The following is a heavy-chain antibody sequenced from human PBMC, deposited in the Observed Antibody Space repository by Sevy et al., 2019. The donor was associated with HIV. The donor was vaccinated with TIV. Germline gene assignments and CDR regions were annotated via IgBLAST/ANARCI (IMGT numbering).Heavy chain of an antibody. V-gene: IGHV3-11*01. Sequence: GGSLRLSCAASGFTFSDYYMSWIRQAPGKGLEWVSYISSSGSTIYYAESLKGRFTISRDNAKNSLYLQMNSLRAEDTAVYYCAGGAGYCTNGVCPYFDYWGQGTLVTVSS. J-gene: IGHJ4*02. D-gene: IGHD2-8*01. CDR3: AGGAGYCTNGVCPYFDY. CDR2: ISSSGSTI. CDR1: GFTFSDYY.